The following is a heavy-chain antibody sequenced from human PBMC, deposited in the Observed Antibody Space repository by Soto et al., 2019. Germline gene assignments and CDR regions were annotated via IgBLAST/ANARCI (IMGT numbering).Heavy chain of an antibody. V-gene: IGHV1-3*01. CDR3: ARDLAFGLSDY. CDR1: GYTFTSYA. J-gene: IGHJ4*02. Sequence: ASVKVSCTASGYTFTSYAIHWVRQAPGQRLEWMGWINAGNGNTKYSQKFQGRVTITRDTSASTAYMELSSLRSEDTAVYYCARDLAFGLSDYWGQGTLVTVSS. CDR2: INAGNGNT. D-gene: IGHD3-10*01.